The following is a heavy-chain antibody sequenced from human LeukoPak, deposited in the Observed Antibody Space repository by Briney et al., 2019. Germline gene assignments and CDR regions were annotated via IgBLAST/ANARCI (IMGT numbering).Heavy chain of an antibody. CDR1: GCPFSSYD. Sequence: PGRSLTLSCTASGCPFSSYDMHWLRDSRGKALEWVAVISYDGSNKYYPDPVKGRFTISRDNSKNTLYLQMNSLRAEDTAVYYCARVWGTGMDVWGQGTTVTVSS. V-gene: IGHV3-30-3*01. J-gene: IGHJ6*02. CDR2: ISYDGSNK. D-gene: IGHD7-27*01. CDR3: ARVWGTGMDV.